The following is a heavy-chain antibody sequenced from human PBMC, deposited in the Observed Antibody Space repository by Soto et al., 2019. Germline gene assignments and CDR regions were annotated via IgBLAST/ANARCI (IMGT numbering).Heavy chain of an antibody. CDR2: MNPNSGNT. CDR3: ARGVDGGNFYYYGMDV. J-gene: IGHJ6*02. Sequence: ASVKVSCKASGYTFTSYDINWVRQATGQGLEWMGWMNPNSGNTGYAQKFQGRVTMTRNTSISTAYMELSSLRSEDTAVYYCARGVDGGNFYYYGMDVWGQGTTVTVSS. D-gene: IGHD2-15*01. CDR1: GYTFTSYD. V-gene: IGHV1-8*01.